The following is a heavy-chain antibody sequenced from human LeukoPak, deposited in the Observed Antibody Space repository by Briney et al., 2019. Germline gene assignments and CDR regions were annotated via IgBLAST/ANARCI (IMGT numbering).Heavy chain of an antibody. D-gene: IGHD3-10*01. V-gene: IGHV3-9*03. Sequence: GGSLRLSCAASGFTFDDYAMHWVRQVPGKGLEWVSGISWNSGNLGYADSVKGRFTISRDNAKNSLYLQMNSLRTDDMALYYCAKDIRTGSRGYWRTFDIWGQGTMVTVSS. CDR2: ISWNSGNL. CDR1: GFTFDDYA. J-gene: IGHJ3*02. CDR3: AKDIRTGSRGYWRTFDI.